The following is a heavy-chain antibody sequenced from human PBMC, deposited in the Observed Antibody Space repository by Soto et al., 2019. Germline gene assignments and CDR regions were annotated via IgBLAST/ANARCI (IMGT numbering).Heavy chain of an antibody. CDR3: ARGGSYGSWFDP. Sequence: TSETLSLTCTVSGGSISSGGYYWSWIRQHPGKGLEWIGYIYYSGSTYYNPSLKSRVTISVDTSKNQFSLKLSSVTAADTAVYYCARGGSYGSWFDPWGQGTLVTVSS. CDR1: GGSISSGGYY. J-gene: IGHJ5*02. D-gene: IGHD1-26*01. CDR2: IYYSGST. V-gene: IGHV4-31*03.